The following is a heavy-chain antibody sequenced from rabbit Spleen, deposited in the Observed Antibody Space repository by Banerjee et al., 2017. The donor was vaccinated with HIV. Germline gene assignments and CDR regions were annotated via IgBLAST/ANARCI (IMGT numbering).Heavy chain of an antibody. CDR3: ARDSGTSFSSYGMDL. CDR1: VFSFSYSDY. CDR2: IGAGVSYTT. V-gene: IGHV1S40*01. D-gene: IGHD8-1*01. J-gene: IGHJ6*01. Sequence: QSLEESGGDLVKPGASLTLTCTASVFSFSYSDYMCWVRQPPGKGPEWIACIGAGVSYTTYYATWAKGRFTISKTSSTTVTLQMTSLTAADTATYFCARDSGTSFSSYGMDLWGPGTLVTVS.